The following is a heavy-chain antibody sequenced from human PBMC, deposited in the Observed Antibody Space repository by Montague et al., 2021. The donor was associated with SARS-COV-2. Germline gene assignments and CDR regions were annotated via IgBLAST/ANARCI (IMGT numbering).Heavy chain of an antibody. CDR2: ISYDGSNK. Sequence: SRSLSLSASGFPFSSYAMHWVRQAPGKGLEWVAVISYDGSNKYYADSVKGRFTISRDNSENTLSLQMNSLRAEDTAVYYCARDFSHSSGWYGGEAFDYWGQGTLVTVSS. D-gene: IGHD6-19*01. CDR3: ARDFSHSSGWYGGEAFDY. V-gene: IGHV3-30-3*01. CDR1: GFPFSSYA. J-gene: IGHJ4*02.